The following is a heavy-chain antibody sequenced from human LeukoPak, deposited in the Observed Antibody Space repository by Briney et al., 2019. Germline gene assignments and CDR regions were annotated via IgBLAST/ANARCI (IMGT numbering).Heavy chain of an antibody. J-gene: IGHJ6*03. Sequence: GGSLRLSCAASGFTFSSYWMSWVRQAPGKGLEWVANIKQDGSEKYYVDSVKGRFTISRDNAKNPLYLQMNSLRAEDTAVYYCAKGDNGDYGSSRYYYYMDVWGKGTTVTVSS. CDR2: IKQDGSEK. D-gene: IGHD2-21*01. V-gene: IGHV3-7*03. CDR3: AKGDNGDYGSSRYYYYMDV. CDR1: GFTFSSYW.